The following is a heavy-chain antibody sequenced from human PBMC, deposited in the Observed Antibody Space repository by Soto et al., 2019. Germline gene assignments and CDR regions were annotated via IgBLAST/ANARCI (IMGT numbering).Heavy chain of an antibody. J-gene: IGHJ6*02. CDR2: ISAYNGNT. CDR1: CYTSTSYG. V-gene: IGHV1-18*01. Sequence: GASVKVSCNASCYTSTSYGISWVRQSPVQGREWMGWISAYNGNTNYAQKLQGRVTMTTDTSTSTAYMELRSLRSDDTAVYYCPRDQERFLDWLSSYYYYYGMDVWGQGTTVTVYS. CDR3: PRDQERFLDWLSSYYYYYGMDV. D-gene: IGHD3-3*01.